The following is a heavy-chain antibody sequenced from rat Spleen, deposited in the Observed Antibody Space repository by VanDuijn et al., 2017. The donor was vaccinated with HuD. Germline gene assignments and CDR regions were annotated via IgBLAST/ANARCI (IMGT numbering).Heavy chain of an antibody. CDR3: ARLGGKYSSYNYLDN. D-gene: IGHD1-2*01. CDR1: GFTLSDYA. J-gene: IGHJ2*01. V-gene: IGHV5-17*01. CDR2: IVYDGSSY. Sequence: EVQLVESGGGLVQPGRSLRLSCAGSGFTLSDYAMAWVRQAPKKGLEWVATIVYDGSSYYYRDSVKGRFTISRDNAKNSLYLQMDSLRSEDTATYYCARLGGKYSSYNYLDNWGQGDKVTVSS.